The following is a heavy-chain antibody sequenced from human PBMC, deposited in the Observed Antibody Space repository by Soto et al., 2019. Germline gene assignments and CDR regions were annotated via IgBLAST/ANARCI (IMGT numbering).Heavy chain of an antibody. Sequence: PGGSVRLSCAASGFTFSSYAMHGVRQAPGKGLELVAVISFYGSNKYYADCVKRLFTISRDNSKNTLYLQMNSLRAEDKAVYYCAREGSARISGYFDDWGQGTLVTVSS. V-gene: IGHV3-30-3*01. CDR3: AREGSARISGYFDD. J-gene: IGHJ4*02. CDR2: ISFYGSNK. CDR1: GFTFSSYA.